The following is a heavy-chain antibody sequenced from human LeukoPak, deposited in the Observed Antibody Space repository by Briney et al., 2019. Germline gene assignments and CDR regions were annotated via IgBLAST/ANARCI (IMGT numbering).Heavy chain of an antibody. CDR2: ISYDGSNK. J-gene: IGHJ3*02. V-gene: IGHV3-30-3*01. CDR1: GFTFSSYA. CDR3: ARDSSGAANAFDI. D-gene: IGHD2-15*01. Sequence: GGSLRLSCAASGFTFSSYAMHWVRQAPGKGLEWVAVISYDGSNKYYADSVKGRFTISRDNSKNTLYLEMNSLRAEDTAVYYCARDSSGAANAFDIWGQGKMVTVSS.